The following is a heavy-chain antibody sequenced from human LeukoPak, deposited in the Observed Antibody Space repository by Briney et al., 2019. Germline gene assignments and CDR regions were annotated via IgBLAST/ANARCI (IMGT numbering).Heavy chain of an antibody. J-gene: IGHJ4*02. V-gene: IGHV1-69*02. D-gene: IGHD3-10*01. CDR3: ARIIGGSGIVDY. CDR1: GYTFTGYY. Sequence: ASVKVSCKASGYTFTGYYMHWVRQAPGQGLEWMGRIIPILGIANYAQKFQGRVTITADKSTSTAYMELSSLRSEDTAVYYCARIIGGSGIVDYWGQGTLVTVSS. CDR2: IIPILGIA.